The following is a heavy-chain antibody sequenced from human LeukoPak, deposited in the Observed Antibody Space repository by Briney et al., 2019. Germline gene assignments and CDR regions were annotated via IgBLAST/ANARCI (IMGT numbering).Heavy chain of an antibody. Sequence: PGGSLRLSCAASGFTFSDYYMSWIRQAPGKGPEWVSYISSSGSTIYYADSVKGRFTISRDNAKNSLYLQMNSLRAEDTAVYYCARDAVDVVVPAATNYYYMDVWGKGTTVTVSS. CDR2: ISSSGSTI. CDR3: ARDAVDVVVPAATNYYYMDV. V-gene: IGHV3-11*01. D-gene: IGHD2-2*01. CDR1: GFTFSDYY. J-gene: IGHJ6*03.